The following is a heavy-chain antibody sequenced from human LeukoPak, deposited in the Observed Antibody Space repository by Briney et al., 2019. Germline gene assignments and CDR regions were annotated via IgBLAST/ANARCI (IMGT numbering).Heavy chain of an antibody. D-gene: IGHD3-10*01. J-gene: IGHJ4*02. V-gene: IGHV4-39*07. CDR1: GGSISSSSYY. CDR3: ARGRRFGESYFFDY. Sequence: SETLSLTCTVSGGSISSSSYYWGWIRQPPGKGLEWIGSIYYSGSTYYNPSLKSRVTISVDTSKNQFSLKLSSVTAADTAVYYCARGRRFGESYFFDYWGQGTLVTVSS. CDR2: IYYSGST.